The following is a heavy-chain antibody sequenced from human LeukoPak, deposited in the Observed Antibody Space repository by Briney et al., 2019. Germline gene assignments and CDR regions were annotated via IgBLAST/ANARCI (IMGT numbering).Heavy chain of an antibody. CDR2: VWYDGSNI. CDR1: GFTFSTYG. Sequence: GGSLRLSCAASGFTFSTYGMHWVRQAPGKGLEWVAVVWYDGSNIHYVDTVKGRFTISRDNSKSTLYLQMNSLTAEDTAVYYCARGGYSGTYYFDYWGQGTLVTVSS. J-gene: IGHJ4*02. D-gene: IGHD1-26*01. V-gene: IGHV3-33*01. CDR3: ARGGYSGTYYFDY.